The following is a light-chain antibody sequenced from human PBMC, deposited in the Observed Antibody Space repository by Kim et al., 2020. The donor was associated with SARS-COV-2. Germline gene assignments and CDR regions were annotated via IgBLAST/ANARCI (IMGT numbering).Light chain of an antibody. V-gene: IGLV1-44*01. CDR1: TSNIGTHT. CDR3: AAWDDRLSGYVA. J-gene: IGLJ3*02. Sequence: QSVLAQPPSASGTPGQRVTISCSGSTSNIGTHTVNWYQKFPGVAPKLLIYGDDQRPLGVPDRFSASKSGTSASLAISGLQSEDEADYYCAAWDDRLSGYVAFGGGTKLTVL. CDR2: GDD.